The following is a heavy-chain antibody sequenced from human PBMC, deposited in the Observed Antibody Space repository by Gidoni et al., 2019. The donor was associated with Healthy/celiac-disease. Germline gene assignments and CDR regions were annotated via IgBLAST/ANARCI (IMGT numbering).Heavy chain of an antibody. V-gene: IGHV4-39*01. J-gene: IGHJ4*02. Sequence: QLQLQESGPGLVKPSETLSLTCTVSGGSISSRSYYWGWIRQPPGKGLEWIGSIYYSGSTYYNPSLKSRVTISVDTSKNQFSLKLSSVTAADTAVYYCARHGTDNWNKDYFDYWGQGTLVTVSS. CDR3: ARHGTDNWNKDYFDY. CDR1: GGSISSRSYY. CDR2: IYYSGST. D-gene: IGHD1-20*01.